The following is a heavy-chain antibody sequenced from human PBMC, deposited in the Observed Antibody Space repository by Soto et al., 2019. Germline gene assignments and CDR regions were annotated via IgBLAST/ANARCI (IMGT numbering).Heavy chain of an antibody. CDR3: ARQGSSWFDY. CDR2: TYYRSKWYS. CDR1: GDSVSSNSPA. J-gene: IGHJ4*02. D-gene: IGHD6-13*01. Sequence: PSQTLSLTGAISGDSVSSNSPAWTWIRQSPSRGLEWLGRTYYRSKWYSDYAVSVRGRITIYADTTRNQFSLQVNSMTPEDSGVYYCARQGSSWFDYWGQGTLVTVS. V-gene: IGHV6-1*01.